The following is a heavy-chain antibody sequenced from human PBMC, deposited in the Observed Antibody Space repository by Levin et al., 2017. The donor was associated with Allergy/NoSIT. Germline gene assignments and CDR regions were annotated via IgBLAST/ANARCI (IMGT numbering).Heavy chain of an antibody. CDR2: ISYDGDIK. CDR1: GFTFSGFG. D-gene: IGHD3-22*01. CDR3: AKDQSSGYFSFIDY. V-gene: IGHV3-30*18. Sequence: GGSLRLSCAASGFTFSGFGMHWVRQAPGKGLAWVAVISYDGDIKYYADSVKGRFTISRDNSKNTLYLQMNSLGAEDTAVYYCAKDQSSGYFSFIDYWGQGTLVTVSS. J-gene: IGHJ4*02.